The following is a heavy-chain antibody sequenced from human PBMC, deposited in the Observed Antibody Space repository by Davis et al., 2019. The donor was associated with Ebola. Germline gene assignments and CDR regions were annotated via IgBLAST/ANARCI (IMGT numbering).Heavy chain of an antibody. CDR3: AKDHRFIVAAVTGLDY. CDR1: GFTFKTFG. V-gene: IGHV3-30*18. D-gene: IGHD5-12*01. Sequence: GGSLRLSCAASGFTFKTFGMNWVRQAPGKGLEWVAVISYDGRNKFYADSVNGRFTISIDNSKNTVYLQMDSLGAEDTAVYFCAKDHRFIVAAVTGLDYWGQGTPVTVSS. CDR2: ISYDGRNK. J-gene: IGHJ4*02.